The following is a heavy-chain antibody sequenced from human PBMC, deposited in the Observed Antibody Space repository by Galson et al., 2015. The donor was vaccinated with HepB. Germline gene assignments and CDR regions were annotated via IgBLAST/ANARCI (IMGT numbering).Heavy chain of an antibody. CDR2: ISYDGSNK. V-gene: IGHV3-30-3*01. J-gene: IGHJ6*03. Sequence: SLRLSCAASGFTFSSSAMHWVRQAPGKGLEWVGVISYDGSNKYYADSVKDRFTISRDNSKNTLYLQMNSLRAEDTAVYYCARGGYDFWSGYYQYYYYYMDVWGKGTTVTVSS. D-gene: IGHD3-3*01. CDR3: ARGGYDFWSGYYQYYYYYMDV. CDR1: GFTFSSSA.